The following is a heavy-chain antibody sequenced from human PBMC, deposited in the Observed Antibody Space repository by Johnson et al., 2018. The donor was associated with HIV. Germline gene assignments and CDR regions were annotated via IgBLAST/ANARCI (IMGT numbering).Heavy chain of an antibody. V-gene: IGHV3-30-3*01. CDR1: GFTFRSYA. Sequence: QVQLVESGGGVVQPGRSLRLSCAASGFTFRSYAMHWVRQAPGKGLEWVAVISYDGNIKFYADYVKGRFSISRDNSKNPLFLDMNSLRAEDTAVYYCARAMYADDYGDYLFLAPRLDAFDIWGQGTMVTVSS. CDR2: ISYDGNIK. CDR3: ARAMYADDYGDYLFLAPRLDAFDI. D-gene: IGHD4-17*01. J-gene: IGHJ3*02.